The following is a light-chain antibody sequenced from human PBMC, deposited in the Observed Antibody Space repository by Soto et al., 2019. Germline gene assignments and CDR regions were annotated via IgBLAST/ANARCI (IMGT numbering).Light chain of an antibody. CDR3: QSYDSSLSALVV. J-gene: IGLJ2*01. Sequence: QSVLTQPPSVSGAPGPRVTISCTGSSSNIGAGYDVHWYQQLPGTAPKLLIYGNSNRPSGVPDRFSGSKSGTSASLAITGLQAEDEADYYCQSYDSSLSALVVFGGGTKVTVL. CDR1: SSNIGAGYD. CDR2: GNS. V-gene: IGLV1-40*01.